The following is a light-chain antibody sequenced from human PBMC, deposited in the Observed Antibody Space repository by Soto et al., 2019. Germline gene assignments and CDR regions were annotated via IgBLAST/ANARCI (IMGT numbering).Light chain of an antibody. CDR3: QQYDTWAT. V-gene: IGKV3-15*01. CDR1: QSVSRH. J-gene: IGKJ1*01. Sequence: EIVMTQSPATLSVSPGERATLSCRASQSVSRHLAWYQQKPGQAPRLLIYGASTRATGIPARFSAGGSGAEFPLTISSLQSEDFAVYYCQQYDTWATFGQGTKV. CDR2: GAS.